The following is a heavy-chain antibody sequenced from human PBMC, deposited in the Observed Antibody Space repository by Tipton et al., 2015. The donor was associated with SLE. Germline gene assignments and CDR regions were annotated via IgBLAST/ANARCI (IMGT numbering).Heavy chain of an antibody. CDR2: FYTPGNN. Sequence: TLSLTCTVSGGAISSDSHYCTWIRQPAGKGLEWIGRFYTPGNNHSNPSLKSRVTMSVDTSKNQFSLQLSSVTVADTAVYNCARERLLWTRGNVDIRSQGKMVSVS. J-gene: IGHJ3*02. CDR3: ARERLLWTRGNVDI. CDR1: GGAISSDSHY. D-gene: IGHD3-10*01. V-gene: IGHV4-61*02.